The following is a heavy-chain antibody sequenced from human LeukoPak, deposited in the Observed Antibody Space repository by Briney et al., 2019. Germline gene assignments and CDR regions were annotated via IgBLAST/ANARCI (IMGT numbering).Heavy chain of an antibody. Sequence: SQTLSLTCSVSGGSINSGGSSWNWIRQPPGKGLEWIGHIYISGSTFYDPSLKTRVTISLDRSKNQFSLKLTSVTAADTAVYYCASPFYCYSTTCYDSWGQGTLVTVSS. D-gene: IGHD2-2*01. CDR3: ASPFYCYSTTCYDS. CDR1: GGSINSGGSS. V-gene: IGHV4-30-2*01. CDR2: IYISGST. J-gene: IGHJ4*02.